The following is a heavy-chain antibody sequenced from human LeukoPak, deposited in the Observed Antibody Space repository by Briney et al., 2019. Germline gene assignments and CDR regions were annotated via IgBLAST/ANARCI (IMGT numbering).Heavy chain of an antibody. V-gene: IGHV4-4*07. CDR2: IYASGST. Sequence: SETLSLTCSVSGGSISNYYWNWLRQPTGKGLEWIGRIYASGSTNYNPSLKSRVTISMDKSKNHFSLNLKSVTAADTAFYYCARDFYGDDGHHPFDYWGQGIQVTVSS. J-gene: IGHJ4*02. D-gene: IGHD2/OR15-2a*01. CDR3: ARDFYGDDGHHPFDY. CDR1: GGSISNYY.